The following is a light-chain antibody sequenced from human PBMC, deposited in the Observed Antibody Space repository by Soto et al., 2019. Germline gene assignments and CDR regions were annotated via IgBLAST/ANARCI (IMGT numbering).Light chain of an antibody. CDR1: QGIRND. J-gene: IGKJ4*01. V-gene: IGKV1-6*01. CDR3: LQDYKYTLN. CDR2: PAS. Sequence: AIQMTQSPSSLSASVGDRVTITCRASQGIRNDLGWYQQKPGKAPKLLIYPASTLQGGVPSRFSGSGSGTDFTLTISSLQPEDFATHYCLQDYKYTLNCGGGTKVDIK.